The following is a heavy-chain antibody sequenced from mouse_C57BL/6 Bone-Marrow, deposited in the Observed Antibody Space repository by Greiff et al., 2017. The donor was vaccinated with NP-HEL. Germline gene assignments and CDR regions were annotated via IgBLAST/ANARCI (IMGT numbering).Heavy chain of an antibody. D-gene: IGHD1-1*01. Sequence: VQLQQPGAELVRPGSSVKLSCKASGYTFTSYWMHWVKQRPIQGLEWIGNIDPSDSETHYNQKFKDKATFTVDKSSSTAYMQLSSLTSEDSAVYYCARGDYYGSSPYYFDSWGQRSALPLSS. CDR2: IDPSDSET. V-gene: IGHV1-52*01. J-gene: IGHJ2*01. CDR1: GYTFTSYW. CDR3: ARGDYYGSSPYYFDS.